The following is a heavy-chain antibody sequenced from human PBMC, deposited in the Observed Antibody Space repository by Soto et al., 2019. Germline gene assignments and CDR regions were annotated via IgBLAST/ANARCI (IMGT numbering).Heavy chain of an antibody. CDR3: ARSQDTAFEI. D-gene: IGHD2-15*01. J-gene: IGHJ3*02. V-gene: IGHV4-39*01. CDR1: GGSISSRSCY. CDR2: IYYSGST. Sequence: ETLSLTCTVSGGSISSRSCYWGWIRQPPGKGLEWIGSIYYSGSTYYNPSLKSRVTISVDTSKNQFSLKLSSVTAADTAVYYCARSQDTAFEIWGQGTMVSVSS.